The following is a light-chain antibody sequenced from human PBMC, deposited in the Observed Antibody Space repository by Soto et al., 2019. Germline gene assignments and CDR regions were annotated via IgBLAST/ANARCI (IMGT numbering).Light chain of an antibody. CDR1: QGISNY. CDR2: AAS. J-gene: IGKJ3*01. Sequence: DIQMTQSPSSLSASVGDSVTITCRASQGISNYLAWYQQKPGKVPKLLIYAASTLQSGVPSRFSGSGSGTDFTLTISCLQPEDVATDYCQKYNSAPPSFTLGPGTKVYIQ. V-gene: IGKV1-27*01. CDR3: QKYNSAPPSFT.